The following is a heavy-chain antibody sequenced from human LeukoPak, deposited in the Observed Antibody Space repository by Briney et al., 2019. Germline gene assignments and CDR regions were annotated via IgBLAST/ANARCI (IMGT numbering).Heavy chain of an antibody. CDR1: GYSISSGYY. J-gene: IGHJ3*02. V-gene: IGHV4-38-2*01. CDR3: ARTTSYDFWSGYSSERAFDI. D-gene: IGHD3-3*01. CDR2: IYHSGST. Sequence: PSETLSLTCAVFGYSISSGYYWGWIRQPPGKGLEWIGSIYHSGSTYYNPSLKSRVTISVDTPKNQFSLKLTSVTAADTPVYYCARTTSYDFWSGYSSERAFDIWGQGTMVTVSS.